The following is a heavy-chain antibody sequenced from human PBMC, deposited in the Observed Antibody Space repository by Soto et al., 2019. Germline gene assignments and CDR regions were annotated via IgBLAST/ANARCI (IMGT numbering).Heavy chain of an antibody. CDR3: ARGRYYYGSGSPTTLCLVS. J-gene: IGHJ4*02. D-gene: IGHD3-10*01. Sequence: ASVKVSCKASGYTFTSYAMHWVRQAPGQRLEWMGWINAGNGNTKYSQKFQGRVTITRDTSASTAYMELSSLRSEDTAVYYCARGRYYYGSGSPTTLCLVSRGQGTLVTVSS. CDR2: INAGNGNT. V-gene: IGHV1-3*01. CDR1: GYTFTSYA.